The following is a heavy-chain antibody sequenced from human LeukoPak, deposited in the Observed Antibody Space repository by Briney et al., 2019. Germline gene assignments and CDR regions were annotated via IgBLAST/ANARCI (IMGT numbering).Heavy chain of an antibody. Sequence: PSETLSLTCAVYGGSFSGYYWIWIRQPPGKGLEWIGYIYYSGSTNYNPSLKSRVTISVDTSKNQFSLKLSSVTAADTAVYYCASRPMATTYFDIWGQGTMVTVSS. CDR1: GGSFSGYY. D-gene: IGHD5-24*01. V-gene: IGHV4-59*01. CDR2: IYYSGST. J-gene: IGHJ3*02. CDR3: ASRPMATTYFDI.